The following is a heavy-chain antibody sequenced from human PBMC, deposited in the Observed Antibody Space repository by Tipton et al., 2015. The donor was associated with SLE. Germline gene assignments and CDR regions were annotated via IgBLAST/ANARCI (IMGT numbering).Heavy chain of an antibody. CDR3: ARDYSPEAYFDYYYYYMDV. J-gene: IGHJ6*03. D-gene: IGHD2/OR15-2a*01. CDR1: GGSISSSSYY. CDR2: IYYSGST. V-gene: IGHV4-39*07. Sequence: TLSLTCTVSGGSISSSSYYWGWIRQPPGKGLEWIGSIYYSGSTYYNPSLKSRVTISVDTSKNQFSLKLSSVTAADTAVYYCARDYSPEAYFDYYYYYMDVWGKGTTVTVSS.